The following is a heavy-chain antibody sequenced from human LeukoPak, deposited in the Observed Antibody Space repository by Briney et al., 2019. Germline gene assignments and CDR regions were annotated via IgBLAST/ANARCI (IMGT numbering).Heavy chain of an antibody. CDR2: IYYSGST. V-gene: IGHV4-59*01. J-gene: IGHJ5*02. Sequence: SETLSLTCAVYGGSFSGYYWSWIRQPPGKGLEWIGYIYYSGSTNYNPSLKSRVTISVDTSKNQFSLKLSSVTAADTAVYYCARSSLPFLEWGNWFDPWGQGTLVTVSS. CDR3: ARSSLPFLEWGNWFDP. CDR1: GGSFSGYY. D-gene: IGHD3-3*01.